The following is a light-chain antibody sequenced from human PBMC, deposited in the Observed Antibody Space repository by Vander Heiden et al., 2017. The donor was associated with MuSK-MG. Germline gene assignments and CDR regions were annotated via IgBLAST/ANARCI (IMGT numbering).Light chain of an antibody. CDR3: CSYAAYWV. J-gene: IGLJ3*02. CDR1: SSDVGSYNL. V-gene: IGLV2-23*02. Sequence: QSALTQPASVSGSPGQSITISCTGTSSDVGSYNLVSWYQQHPGKAPKLMIYEVSKRPSGVSNRFSGSKSGTTASLTISGLQAEDESYYYCCSYAAYWVFGGGTKLTVL. CDR2: EVS.